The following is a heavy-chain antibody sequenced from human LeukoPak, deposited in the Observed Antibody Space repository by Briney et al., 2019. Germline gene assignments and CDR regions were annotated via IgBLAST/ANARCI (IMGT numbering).Heavy chain of an antibody. Sequence: PGGSLRLSCAASGFTFSSHAMSWVHQAPGKGLEWVSVISGSGDSTYYVDSVKGRFTISRDNSKNTLYLQVNSLRAEDTAVYYCSWGGSGYYAYWGQGTLVTVSS. J-gene: IGHJ4*02. CDR3: SWGGSGYYAY. D-gene: IGHD3-3*01. CDR1: GFTFSSHA. V-gene: IGHV3-23*01. CDR2: ISGSGDST.